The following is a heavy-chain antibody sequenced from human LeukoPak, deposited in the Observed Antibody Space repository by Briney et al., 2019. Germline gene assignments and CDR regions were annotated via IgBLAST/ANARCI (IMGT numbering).Heavy chain of an antibody. CDR2: VSYDGSKK. V-gene: IGHV3-30*04. Sequence: GGSLRLYCAASGFTFSSYAMHWVRQAPGKGLEWVADVSYDGSKKYYTDYVKGRFTISRDNSKNTLYLQMNSLRAADTAVYYCATGGGMVAPGGYWGQGTLVTVSS. D-gene: IGHD1-26*01. CDR3: ATGGGMVAPGGY. CDR1: GFTFSSYA. J-gene: IGHJ4*02.